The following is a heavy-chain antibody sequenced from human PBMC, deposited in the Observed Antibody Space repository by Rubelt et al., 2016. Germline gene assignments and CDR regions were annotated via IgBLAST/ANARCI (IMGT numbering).Heavy chain of an antibody. CDR2: ISRSGSTI. V-gene: IGHV3-11*01. D-gene: IGHD2-2*01. CDR3: ARSRGDSAAPVIIARYYYGMDV. Sequence: GRGLDWVSYISRSGSTIYYADSVKGRFTISRDNAKNSLYLQMNSLRAEDTAVYYCARSRGDSAAPVIIARYYYGMDVWGQGTTVTVSS. J-gene: IGHJ6*02.